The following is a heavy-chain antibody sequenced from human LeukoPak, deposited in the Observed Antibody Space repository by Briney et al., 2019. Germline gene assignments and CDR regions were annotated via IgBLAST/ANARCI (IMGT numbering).Heavy chain of an antibody. CDR2: ISAYNGNT. D-gene: IGHD2-15*01. J-gene: IGHJ3*02. Sequence: GASVKVSCKASGYTFNSYGISWVRQAPGQGLEWMGWISAYNGNTNYAQKFQGRVTMTTDTSTSTAYMELRSLRSDDTAVYYCARDEDIVASGAFDIWGQGTMVTVSS. V-gene: IGHV1-18*01. CDR3: ARDEDIVASGAFDI. CDR1: GYTFNSYG.